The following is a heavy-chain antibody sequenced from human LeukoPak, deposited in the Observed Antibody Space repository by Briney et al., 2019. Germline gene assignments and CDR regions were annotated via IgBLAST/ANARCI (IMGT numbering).Heavy chain of an antibody. CDR3: ARDLYYYDSSLPDY. J-gene: IGHJ4*02. CDR2: ISYDGNNQ. D-gene: IGHD3-22*01. Sequence: PGRSLRLSCAASGLTFSTYAMHWVRQAPGKGLEWVAVISYDGNNQYYADSVKGRFTISRDNSKNTLYLQMNSLRTEDTAVYYCARDLYYYDSSLPDYWGQGTLVTVSS. V-gene: IGHV3-30-3*01. CDR1: GLTFSTYA.